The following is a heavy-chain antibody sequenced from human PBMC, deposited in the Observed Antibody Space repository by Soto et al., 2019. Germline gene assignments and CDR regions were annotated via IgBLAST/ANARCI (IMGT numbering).Heavy chain of an antibody. CDR2: ISNDGGNI. V-gene: IGHV3-30*18. D-gene: IGHD3-3*02. J-gene: IGHJ6*02. Sequence: LRLSCTASGLALSSYGMHWVRQAPGKGLEWVAFISNDGGNIKYGDSAKGRFTISRDKSKITLFLQMTSLRADDTGLYYCAKSRDGSHLGMDVWGQGTTVTVSS. CDR3: AKSRDGSHLGMDV. CDR1: GLALSSYG.